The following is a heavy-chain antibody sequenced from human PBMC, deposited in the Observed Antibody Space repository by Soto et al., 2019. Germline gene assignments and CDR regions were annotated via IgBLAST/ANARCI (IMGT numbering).Heavy chain of an antibody. Sequence: PVGSLRLSCAASGFTFSDYEMDWVRQAPGKGLEWVAYVSASGGTIFYADSVKGRFIISRDNAESSLSLQMNSLRGDDTAVYYCTKEKSVVDSGYDAFDVWGQGTMVTVSS. J-gene: IGHJ3*01. D-gene: IGHD5-12*01. CDR1: GFTFSDYE. CDR3: TKEKSVVDSGYDAFDV. CDR2: VSASGGTI. V-gene: IGHV3-48*03.